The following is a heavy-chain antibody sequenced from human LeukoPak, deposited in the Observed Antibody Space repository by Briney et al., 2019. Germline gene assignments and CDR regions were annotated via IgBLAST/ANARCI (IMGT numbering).Heavy chain of an antibody. Sequence: GGSLRLSCAASGFTFSSYWMSWVRQAPGKGLEWVANIKQDGSEKYYVDSVKGRFTISRDNAKNSLYLQMKSLRAEDTAVYYCAREYSYGDLDYWGQGTLVTVSS. CDR2: IKQDGSEK. D-gene: IGHD5-18*01. J-gene: IGHJ4*02. CDR1: GFTFSSYW. V-gene: IGHV3-7*01. CDR3: AREYSYGDLDY.